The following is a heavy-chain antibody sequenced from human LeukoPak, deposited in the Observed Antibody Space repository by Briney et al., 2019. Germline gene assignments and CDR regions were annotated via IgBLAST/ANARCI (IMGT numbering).Heavy chain of an antibody. J-gene: IGHJ3*02. Sequence: GESLKISSKGSGYSFTSYRIGWVRQLPGKGLEWMGITYPGNSDTRYSPSFRGQVTISADKSISTAYLQWSSLKASDTAMYYCARPLNYGSGSYLDGFDIWGQGTMVTVSS. CDR1: GYSFTSYR. CDR2: TYPGNSDT. V-gene: IGHV5-51*01. CDR3: ARPLNYGSGSYLDGFDI. D-gene: IGHD3-10*01.